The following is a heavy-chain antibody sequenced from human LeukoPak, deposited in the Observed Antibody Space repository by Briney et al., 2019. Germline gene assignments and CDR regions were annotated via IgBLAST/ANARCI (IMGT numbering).Heavy chain of an antibody. V-gene: IGHV3-21*01. CDR1: GFTFSNYW. J-gene: IGHJ6*03. D-gene: IGHD2-21*01. Sequence: GGSLRLSCAASGFTFSNYWMHWVRQAPGKGLVWVASIRSYSSYIHYADSVKGRFTISRDDAKKSLDLQMNSLRAEDTAVYFCARYSEVYYYVDVWGAGTTVIVSS. CDR2: IRSYSSYI. CDR3: ARYSEVYYYVDV.